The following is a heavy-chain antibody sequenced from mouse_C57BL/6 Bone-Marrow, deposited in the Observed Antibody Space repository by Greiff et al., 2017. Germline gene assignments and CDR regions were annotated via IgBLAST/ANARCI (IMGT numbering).Heavy chain of an antibody. D-gene: IGHD1-1*01. CDR3: ARLPYYYGSSYSWCAY. J-gene: IGHJ3*01. Sequence: EVKLVESGGDLVKPGGSLKLSCAASGFTFSSYGMSWVRQTPDKRLGWVATISSGGSYTYYPDSVKGRFTISRDNAKNTLYLQMSSLKSEDTAMYYCARLPYYYGSSYSWCAYWGQGTLVTVSA. V-gene: IGHV5-6*02. CDR2: ISSGGSYT. CDR1: GFTFSSYG.